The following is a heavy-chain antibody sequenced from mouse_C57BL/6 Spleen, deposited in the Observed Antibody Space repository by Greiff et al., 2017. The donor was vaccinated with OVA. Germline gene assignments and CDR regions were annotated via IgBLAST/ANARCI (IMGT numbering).Heavy chain of an antibody. CDR3: ARWSNYGFAY. CDR2: IDPSDSYT. CDR1: GYTFTSYW. D-gene: IGHD2-5*01. J-gene: IGHJ3*01. Sequence: QVQLQQPGAELVMPGASVKLSCKASGYTFTSYWMHWVKQRPGQGLEWIGEIDPSDSYTNYNQKFKGKSTLTVDKSSSTAYMQLSSLTYEDSAVYYCARWSNYGFAYWGQRTLVTVSA. V-gene: IGHV1-69*01.